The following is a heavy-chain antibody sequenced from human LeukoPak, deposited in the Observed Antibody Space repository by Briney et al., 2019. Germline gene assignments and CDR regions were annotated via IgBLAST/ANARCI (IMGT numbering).Heavy chain of an antibody. J-gene: IGHJ4*02. D-gene: IGHD3-22*01. CDR1: GFTFSSYA. V-gene: IGHV3-23*01. Sequence: PGGSLRLSYAASGFTFSSYAMSWVRQAPGKGLEWVSAISGSGGSTYYADSVKGRFTISRDNSKNTLYLQMNSLRAEDTAVYYCAKAYDSSGYRDYFDYWGQGTLVTVSS. CDR2: ISGSGGST. CDR3: AKAYDSSGYRDYFDY.